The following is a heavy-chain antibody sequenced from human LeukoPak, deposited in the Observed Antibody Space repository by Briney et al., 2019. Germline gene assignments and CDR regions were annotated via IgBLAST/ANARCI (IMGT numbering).Heavy chain of an antibody. J-gene: IGHJ6*03. V-gene: IGHV4-61*02. Sequence: SETLSLTCTVSGGSISSGSYYWSWIRQPAGKGLEWIGRIYTSGSTNYNPSLKSRVTISVDTSKNQFSLKLSSVTAADTAVYYCAREVATVTSYYYYYYMDVWGKGTTVTISS. CDR2: IYTSGST. CDR3: AREVATVTSYYYYYYMDV. D-gene: IGHD4-17*01. CDR1: GGSISSGSYY.